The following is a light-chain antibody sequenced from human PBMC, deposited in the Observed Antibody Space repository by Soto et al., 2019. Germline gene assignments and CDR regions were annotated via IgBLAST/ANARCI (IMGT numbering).Light chain of an antibody. CDR2: DVS. J-gene: IGLJ2*01. CDR1: SSDVGNYNY. V-gene: IGLV2-8*01. CDR3: SSYADNNYWGV. Sequence: QSALTQPPSASGSPGQSVTISCTGTSSDVGNYNYVSWYQQHPGKAPKLMIYDVSKRPSGVPDRFSGSKSGNTASLTVSGLQAEDEADYYCSSYADNNYWGVFGGGTKLTVL.